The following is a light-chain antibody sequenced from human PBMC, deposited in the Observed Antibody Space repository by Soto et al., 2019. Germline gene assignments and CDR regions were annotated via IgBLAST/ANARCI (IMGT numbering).Light chain of an antibody. Sequence: EIVLTQSPGTLSLSPGERATLSCRASQSVSSSYLAWYQQKPGQAPRLLIYGASSRATGIPDRFSGSGSGTDFTLTISRLGPEDFAVYYCQRYGSSPPITFGQGTRLEIK. CDR3: QRYGSSPPIT. J-gene: IGKJ5*01. CDR1: QSVSSSY. V-gene: IGKV3-20*01. CDR2: GAS.